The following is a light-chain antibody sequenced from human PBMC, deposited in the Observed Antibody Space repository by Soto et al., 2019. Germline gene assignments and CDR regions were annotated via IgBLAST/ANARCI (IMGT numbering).Light chain of an antibody. CDR1: SSDVGGYNY. CDR2: EVS. CDR3: SSYTSSGTRV. Sequence: QSALTQPASVSGSPGQSITISCTGTSSDVGGYNYVSWYQQHPGKAPKLMIYEVSNRPSGVSNRFSGSKSGNTASLTISGLQAEHEADYYCSSYTSSGTRVFGGGTKLTVL. V-gene: IGLV2-14*01. J-gene: IGLJ3*02.